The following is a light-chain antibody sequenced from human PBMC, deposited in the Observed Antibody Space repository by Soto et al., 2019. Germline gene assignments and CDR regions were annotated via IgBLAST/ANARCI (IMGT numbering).Light chain of an antibody. CDR2: YTY. CDR1: SGSVSTSYY. Sequence: QTVVTQEPSFSVSPGGTVTLTCGLSSGSVSTSYYPAWYQQAPGQAPRTLIYYTYTRSSGVPDRFSGSILGTKAALTITGTQAXXEXXXYCVLXXXSGTWVFGGGTKLTVL. CDR3: VLXXXSGTWV. V-gene: IGLV8-61*01. J-gene: IGLJ2*01.